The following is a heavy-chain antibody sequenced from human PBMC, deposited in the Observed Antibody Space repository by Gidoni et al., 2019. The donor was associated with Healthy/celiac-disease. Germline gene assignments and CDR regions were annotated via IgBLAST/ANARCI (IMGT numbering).Heavy chain of an antibody. V-gene: IGHV3-21*01. Sequence: EVQLVESGGGLVKPGGSLRLSCAASGLPFSSYSMTWVRQAPGKGLEWVSSISISSSYIYYADSVKGRFTISRDNAKNSLYLQMNSRRAEDTAVYYCARAGGYDRMNFDYWGQGTLVTVSS. D-gene: IGHD5-12*01. CDR3: ARAGGYDRMNFDY. J-gene: IGHJ4*02. CDR1: GLPFSSYS. CDR2: ISISSSYI.